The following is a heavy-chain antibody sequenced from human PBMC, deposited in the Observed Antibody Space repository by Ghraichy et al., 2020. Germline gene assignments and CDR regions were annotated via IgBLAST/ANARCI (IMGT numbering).Heavy chain of an antibody. J-gene: IGHJ5*02. Sequence: SETLSLTCTVSGGSISSGGYYWSWIRQHPGKGLEWIGYIYYSGSTYYNPSLKSRVTISVDTSKNQFSLKLSSVTAADTAVYYCARAKEDTVTYCWFDPWGQGTLVTVSS. CDR2: IYYSGST. V-gene: IGHV4-31*03. CDR3: ARAKEDTVTYCWFDP. CDR1: GGSISSGGYY. D-gene: IGHD4-17*01.